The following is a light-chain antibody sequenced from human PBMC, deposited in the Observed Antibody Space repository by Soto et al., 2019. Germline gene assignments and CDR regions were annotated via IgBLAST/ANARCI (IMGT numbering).Light chain of an antibody. Sequence: EIVLTQSPATLSLSPGERATLSCRASQSVSSYLAWYQQKPGQAPRLLMYDASNRATGIPARFSGSGSETDFTLTISNLEPEYFAGYYCQQRSSWPLTFGGGTKVEIK. CDR2: DAS. V-gene: IGKV3-11*01. J-gene: IGKJ4*01. CDR3: QQRSSWPLT. CDR1: QSVSSY.